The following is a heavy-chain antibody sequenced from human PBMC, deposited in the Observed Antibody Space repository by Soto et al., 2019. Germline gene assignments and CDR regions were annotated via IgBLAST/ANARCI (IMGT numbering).Heavy chain of an antibody. CDR2: ISRSGDST. D-gene: IGHD2-2*01. CDR1: GFSFSSYA. J-gene: IGHJ6*03. V-gene: IGHV3-23*01. Sequence: EVQLLESGGGLVQPGGSLRLSCAASGFSFSSYAMSWVRQAPGKGLEWVSAISRSGDSTYYADSVKGRFTISRDNSKNPLYLQKNSLRAEDTAVYYCAKDLLGYCSGTRCHPYFYMEVLGQGSTVTVSS. CDR3: AKDLLGYCSGTRCHPYFYMEV.